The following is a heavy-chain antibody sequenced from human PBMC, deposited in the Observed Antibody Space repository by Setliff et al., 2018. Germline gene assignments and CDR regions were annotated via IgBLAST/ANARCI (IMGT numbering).Heavy chain of an antibody. CDR3: AKDTHYYASSGYYCFDF. D-gene: IGHD3-22*01. Sequence: PGGSLRLSCAASGFTFNNYWMNWVRQAPGKGLEWVANIKQDGTNENYADSVKGRFTVSRDNSRNTLFLQMNSLRTEDTAVYYCAKDTHYYASSGYYCFDFWGQGTLVTVSS. V-gene: IGHV3-7*04. J-gene: IGHJ4*02. CDR2: IKQDGTNE. CDR1: GFTFNNYW.